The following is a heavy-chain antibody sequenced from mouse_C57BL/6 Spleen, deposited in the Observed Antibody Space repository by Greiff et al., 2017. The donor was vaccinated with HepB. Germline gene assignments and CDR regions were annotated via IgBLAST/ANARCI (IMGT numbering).Heavy chain of an antibody. CDR3: ARDRDYGQYFDY. CDR1: GFTFSSYA. D-gene: IGHD2-4*01. V-gene: IGHV5-4*01. CDR2: ISDGGSYT. Sequence: EVMLVESGGGLVKPGGSLKLSCAASGFTFSSYAMSWVRQTPEKRLEWVATISDGGSYTYYPDNVKGRFTISRDNAKNNLYLQMSHLKSEDTAMYYCARDRDYGQYFDYWGQGTTLTVSS. J-gene: IGHJ2*01.